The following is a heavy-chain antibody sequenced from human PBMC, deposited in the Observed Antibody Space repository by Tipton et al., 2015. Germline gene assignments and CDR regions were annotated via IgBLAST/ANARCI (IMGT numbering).Heavy chain of an antibody. CDR3: ARDHSRGEESWWFDP. V-gene: IGHV1-46*01. D-gene: IGHD7-27*01. CDR2: IKPNDGTT. CDR1: GYTFTDNW. J-gene: IGHJ5*02. Sequence: QTGAEVKKAGASEKLSCKTSGYTFTDNWMHWVRQTPGQGLEWLGVIKPNDGTTVYAQRFQGRITLPRDTSTSTVYLELTSLRSDDTAMFYCARDHSRGEESWWFDPWGQGTLVTVSS.